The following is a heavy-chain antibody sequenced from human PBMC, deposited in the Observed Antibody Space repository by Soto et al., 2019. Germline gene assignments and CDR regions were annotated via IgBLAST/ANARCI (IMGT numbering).Heavy chain of an antibody. J-gene: IGHJ4*02. CDR3: AKDFLTRPLR. Sequence: QVQLVESGGGVVQPGRSLRLSCAAAGISFSSFGMHWVRQAPGKGLEWMAGISPDGSNKYYADSVEGRFTISRDNSKNTLYLQMDSLRAEDTAVYYCAKDFLTRPLRWGQGTLVTVSS. V-gene: IGHV3-30*18. CDR2: ISPDGSNK. CDR1: GISFSSFG. D-gene: IGHD2-15*01.